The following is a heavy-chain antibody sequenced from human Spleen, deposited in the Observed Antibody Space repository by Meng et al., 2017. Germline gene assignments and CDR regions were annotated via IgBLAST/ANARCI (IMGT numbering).Heavy chain of an antibody. D-gene: IGHD2-21*02. J-gene: IGHJ4*02. Sequence: QVQLQESGPGLVKPSQTLSLTCSIPGASVSSNSATWNWIRQSPSRGLEWLGRTYYRSKWYNDYAVSVKSRMSIKPDTSKNQFSLQLNSVTPEDTAVYYCARDVEVAGTMTTFDYWGQGTLVTVSS. CDR1: GASVSSNSAT. CDR3: ARDVEVAGTMTTFDY. CDR2: TYYRSKWYN. V-gene: IGHV6-1*01.